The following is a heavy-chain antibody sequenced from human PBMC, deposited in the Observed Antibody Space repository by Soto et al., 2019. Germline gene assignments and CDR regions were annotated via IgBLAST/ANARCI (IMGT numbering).Heavy chain of an antibody. V-gene: IGHV3-23*01. CDR2: ISGSGGST. Sequence: EVQLLESGGGLIQPGGSLRLSCAASGLTFSSYAMSWFRQAPGKGLEWVSAISGSGGSTYYADSVKGRFTISRDTSKNTLYLQMNILRAEDTAAYYCAKDQLYIRGVIHNGFDPWGQGTLVTVSS. CDR3: AKDQLYIRGVIHNGFDP. D-gene: IGHD3-10*02. CDR1: GLTFSSYA. J-gene: IGHJ5*02.